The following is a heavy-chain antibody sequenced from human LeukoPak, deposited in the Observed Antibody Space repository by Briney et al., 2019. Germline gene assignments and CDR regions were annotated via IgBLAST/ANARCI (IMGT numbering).Heavy chain of an antibody. CDR2: INPSGGST. CDR3: ARETASYYYDSSGYYTRAYFDY. V-gene: IGHV1-46*01. Sequence: GASVKVSCKASGYTFTSYYMHWVRQAPGQGLEWMGIINPSGGSTSYAQKFQGRVTMTRDTSTSTVYMELSSLRSEDTAVYYCARETASYYYDSSGYYTRAYFDYWGQGTLVTVSS. J-gene: IGHJ4*02. D-gene: IGHD3-22*01. CDR1: GYTFTSYY.